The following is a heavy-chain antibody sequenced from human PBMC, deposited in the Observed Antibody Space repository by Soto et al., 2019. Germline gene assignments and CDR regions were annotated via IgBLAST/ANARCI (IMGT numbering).Heavy chain of an antibody. Sequence: ETLSLTCAVYGGSFSGYYWSWIRQPPGKGLEWIGEINHSGSTNYNPSLKSRVTISVDTSKNQFSLKLSSVTAADTAVYYCASTCSSTSCPFDYWGQGTLVTVSS. CDR3: ASTCSSTSCPFDY. J-gene: IGHJ4*02. CDR1: GGSFSGYY. V-gene: IGHV4-34*01. D-gene: IGHD2-2*01. CDR2: INHSGST.